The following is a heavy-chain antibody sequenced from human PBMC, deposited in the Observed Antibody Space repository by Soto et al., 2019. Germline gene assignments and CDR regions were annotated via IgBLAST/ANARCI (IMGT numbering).Heavy chain of an antibody. Sequence: ASVKVSCKASGGTFSSYAISWVRQAPGQGLEWMGGIIPIFGTANYAQKFQGRVTITADEPTSTAYMELSSLRSEDTAVYYCARMVDSSGYYQDYWGQGTLVTVSS. CDR2: IIPIFGTA. J-gene: IGHJ4*02. V-gene: IGHV1-69*13. CDR1: GGTFSSYA. CDR3: ARMVDSSGYYQDY. D-gene: IGHD3-22*01.